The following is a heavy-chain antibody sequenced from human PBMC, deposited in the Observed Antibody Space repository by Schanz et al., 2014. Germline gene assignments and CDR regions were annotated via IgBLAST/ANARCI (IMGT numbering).Heavy chain of an antibody. V-gene: IGHV3-23*01. CDR3: ARDGGRDGYNLAFDV. Sequence: EVQMLESGGGLVQPGGSLRLSCAASGFTFSNCDMTWVRQAPGKGLEWVAIIDGRGITTFYADSVKGRFTISRDNAKNTVYLQMNSLRDDDTAVYFCARDGGRDGYNLAFDVWGQGTLVTVSS. D-gene: IGHD5-12*01. J-gene: IGHJ3*01. CDR2: IDGRGITT. CDR1: GFTFSNCD.